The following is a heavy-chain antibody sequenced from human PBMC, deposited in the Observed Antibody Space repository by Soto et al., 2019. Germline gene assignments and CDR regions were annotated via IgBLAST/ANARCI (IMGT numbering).Heavy chain of an antibody. J-gene: IGHJ4*02. D-gene: IGHD3-10*01. V-gene: IGHV4-31*03. CDR2: SYYSGST. CDR3: ARGDMVRGVTQFDY. CDR1: GGSISSGGYY. Sequence: QVQLQESGPGLVKPSQTLSLTCTVSGGSISSGGYYWSWIRQHPGKGLEWIGYSYYSGSTYYNPSLMNRVTISVDTSKNQFSLKLSAVTAADTAVYCCARGDMVRGVTQFDYWGQGTLVTVSS.